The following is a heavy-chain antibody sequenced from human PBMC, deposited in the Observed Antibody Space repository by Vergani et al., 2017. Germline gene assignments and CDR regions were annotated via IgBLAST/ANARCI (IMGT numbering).Heavy chain of an antibody. D-gene: IGHD6-13*01. CDR3: ARDPLYSTTWPFLLLDMDV. J-gene: IGHJ6*02. CDR1: GGSISSGSYY. Sequence: QVQMQESGPGLVRPSQTLSLTCTVSGGSISSGSYYWSWFRQPAGKGLEWIGRFYTGGGTSYNPSLKSRVTISVDTSKNQFSLQLSSVTAADTAVYYCARDPLYSTTWPFLLLDMDVWGQGTTVTVSS. CDR2: FYTGGGT. V-gene: IGHV4-61*02.